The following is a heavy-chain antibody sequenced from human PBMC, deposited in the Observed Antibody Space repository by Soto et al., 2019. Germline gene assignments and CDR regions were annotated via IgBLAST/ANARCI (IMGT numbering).Heavy chain of an antibody. Sequence: QVQLVESGGGVVQPGRSLRLSCAASGFTFSSYGMHWVRQAPGKGLEWVAVIWYDGSNKYYADSVKGRFTISRDNSKNTLYLQMNSLRAEDTAVYYCARSSSWYVSVDYWGQGTLVTVSS. J-gene: IGHJ4*02. CDR2: IWYDGSNK. V-gene: IGHV3-33*01. D-gene: IGHD6-13*01. CDR1: GFTFSSYG. CDR3: ARSSSWYVSVDY.